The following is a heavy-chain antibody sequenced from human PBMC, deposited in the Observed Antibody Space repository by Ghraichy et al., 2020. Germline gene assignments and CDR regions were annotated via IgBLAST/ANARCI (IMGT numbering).Heavy chain of an antibody. CDR3: ARAGKYGDYDWYFDL. J-gene: IGHJ2*01. V-gene: IGHV5-51*01. CDR2: IYPGDSDT. Sequence: GESLNISCKGSGYSFTSYWFGWVRQMPGKGLEWMGIIYPGDSDTRYSPSFQGQVTISADKSISTAYLQWSSLKASDTAMYYCARAGKYGDYDWYFDLWGRGTLVTVSS. D-gene: IGHD4-17*01. CDR1: GYSFTSYW.